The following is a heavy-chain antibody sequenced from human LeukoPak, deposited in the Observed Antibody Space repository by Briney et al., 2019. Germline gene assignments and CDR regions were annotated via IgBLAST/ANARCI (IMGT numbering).Heavy chain of an antibody. CDR3: ARGEYYYDSSGYPYY. J-gene: IGHJ4*02. CDR2: IGYDGSNK. V-gene: IGHV3-33*01. Sequence: PGGSLRLSCAASGFTFSTYGMHWVRQAPGNGLEWVAVIGYDGSNKYYADSVKGRFTISRDNSKNTLYLQMNSLRAEDTAVYYCARGEYYYDSSGYPYYWGQGTLVTVSS. D-gene: IGHD3-22*01. CDR1: GFTFSTYG.